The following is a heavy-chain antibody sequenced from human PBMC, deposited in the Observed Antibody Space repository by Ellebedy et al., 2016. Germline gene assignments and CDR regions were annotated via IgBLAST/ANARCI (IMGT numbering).Heavy chain of an antibody. CDR2: IRPNSFT. CDR1: GYTFTDSY. J-gene: IGHJ5*02. V-gene: IGHV1-2*02. Sequence: ASVKVSCXASGYTFTDSYIHWMRQAPGQGLEWMAYIRPNSFTSYAQRFRGRVTVTTDTSISTVYMQLSSLTTDDTAVYYCAREGVKWFSPWGQGTLVSVSS. D-gene: IGHD2-8*01. CDR3: AREGVKWFSP.